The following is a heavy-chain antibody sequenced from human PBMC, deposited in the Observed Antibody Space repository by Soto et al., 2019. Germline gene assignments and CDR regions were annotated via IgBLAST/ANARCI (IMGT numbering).Heavy chain of an antibody. CDR2: IVPIVDTS. D-gene: IGHD5-12*01. CDR1: GGTFSSYA. J-gene: IGHJ4*02. V-gene: IGHV1-69*12. CDR3: VRVVAIPGYPDN. Sequence: QVQLVQSGAEVRQPASSVKVSCKTSGGTFSSYAISWVRQAPGQGLGWMGGIVPIVDTSTYAQKFQGRVTITEDESTSTVYMELSSLRSDDTAVYYCVRVVAIPGYPDNWGQGTLVTVSS.